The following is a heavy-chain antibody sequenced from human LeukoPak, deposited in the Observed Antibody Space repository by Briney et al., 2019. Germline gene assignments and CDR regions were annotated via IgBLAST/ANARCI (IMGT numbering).Heavy chain of an antibody. V-gene: IGHV4-59*01. CDR3: ARVVVGATAFDI. Sequence: WETLSLTCTVSGGSISSYYWSWIRQPPGKGLEWVGYIYYSGSTNYNPSLKSRVTISVDPSKNQFSLKLSSVTAADTAVYYCARVVVGATAFDIWGQGTMVTVSS. CDR2: IYYSGST. J-gene: IGHJ3*02. D-gene: IGHD2-15*01. CDR1: GGSISSYY.